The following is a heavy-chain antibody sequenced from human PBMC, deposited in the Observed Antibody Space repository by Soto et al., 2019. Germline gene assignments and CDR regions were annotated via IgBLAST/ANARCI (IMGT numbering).Heavy chain of an antibody. J-gene: IGHJ5*02. CDR3: ARARYYDFWSGYYNRWFDP. V-gene: IGHV4-59*12. CDR2: IYYSGST. CDR1: GGSISSYY. Sequence: SETLSLTCTVSGGSISSYYWSWIRQPPGKGLEWIGYIYYSGSTNYNPSLKSRVTISVDKSKNQFSLKLSSVTAADTAVYYCARARYYDFWSGYYNRWFDPWGQGTLVTVSS. D-gene: IGHD3-3*01.